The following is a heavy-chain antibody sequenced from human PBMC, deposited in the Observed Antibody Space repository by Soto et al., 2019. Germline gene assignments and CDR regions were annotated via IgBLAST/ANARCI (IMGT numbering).Heavy chain of an antibody. Sequence: SGGSLRLSCAGSGFTFNSHEMTWVRQAPGKGLEWISSISSSGGSIYYADSVKGRFTVSRDNAKNSLYLQMNSLRAEDTAVYYCASSWGLYCSSSRCYSPWFDPWGRGTLVTVSS. D-gene: IGHD2-2*02. V-gene: IGHV3-48*03. J-gene: IGHJ5*02. CDR2: ISSSGGSI. CDR3: ASSWGLYCSSSRCYSPWFDP. CDR1: GFTFNSHE.